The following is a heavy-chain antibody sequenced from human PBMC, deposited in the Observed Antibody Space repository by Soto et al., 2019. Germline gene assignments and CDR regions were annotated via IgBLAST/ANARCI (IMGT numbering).Heavy chain of an antibody. CDR2: ITSDNFV. CDR1: GFTFNAYS. CDR3: ARDPGGGDT. D-gene: IGHD2-21*01. Sequence: KTGGSLRLSCAASGFTFNAYSMNWVRQAPGKGLEWVSSITSDNFVFYADSVKGRFTISRDNAKNSLYLQMNSLRAEDTAVYYCARDPGGGDTWGQGTLVTVSS. J-gene: IGHJ4*02. V-gene: IGHV3-21*01.